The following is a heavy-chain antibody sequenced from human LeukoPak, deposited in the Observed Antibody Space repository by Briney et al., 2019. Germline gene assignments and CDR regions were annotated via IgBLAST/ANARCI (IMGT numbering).Heavy chain of an antibody. J-gene: IGHJ4*02. CDR1: GYTFTSYG. D-gene: IGHD6-19*01. V-gene: IGHV1-2*02. CDR3: ARGYSSGWYYFDY. CDR2: INPNSGGT. Sequence: ASVKVSCKASGYTFTSYGISWVRQAPGQGLEWMGWINPNSGGTNYAQKLQGRVTMTRDTSISTAYMELSRLRSDDTAVYYCARGYSSGWYYFDYWGQGTLVTVSS.